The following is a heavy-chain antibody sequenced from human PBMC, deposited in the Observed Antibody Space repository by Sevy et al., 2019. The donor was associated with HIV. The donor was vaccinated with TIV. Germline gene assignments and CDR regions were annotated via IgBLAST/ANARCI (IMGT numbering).Heavy chain of an antibody. J-gene: IGHJ4*02. CDR2: IYYSGST. CDR3: AGGGVGASPLDY. Sequence: SETLSLTCTVSGGSISSYYWSWIRQPPGKGLEWIGYIYYSGSTNYNPSLKSRVTISVDTSKNQFSLRLSSVTAADTAVYYCAGGGVGASPLDYSGQGTLVTVSS. V-gene: IGHV4-59*01. D-gene: IGHD1-26*01. CDR1: GGSISSYY.